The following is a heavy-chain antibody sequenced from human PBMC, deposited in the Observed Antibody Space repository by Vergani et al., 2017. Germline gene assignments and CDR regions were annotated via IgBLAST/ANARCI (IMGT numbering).Heavy chain of an antibody. CDR1: GYTFTGYY. J-gene: IGHJ4*02. Sequence: QVQLVESGAEVKKPGASVKVSCKASGYTFTGYYMHWVRQAPGQGLEWMGWISAYNGNTNYAQKLQGRVTMTTDTSTSTAYMELRSLRSDDTAVYYCASRSSGDVDYWGQGTLVTVSS. CDR2: ISAYNGNT. D-gene: IGHD3-22*01. CDR3: ASRSSGDVDY. V-gene: IGHV1-18*04.